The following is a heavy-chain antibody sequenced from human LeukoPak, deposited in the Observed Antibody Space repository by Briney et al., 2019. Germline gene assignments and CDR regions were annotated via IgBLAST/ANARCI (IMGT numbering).Heavy chain of an antibody. Sequence: GGSLRLSCAASGFTFSSYSMNWVRQAPGKGLEWVSYISSSSSTIYYADSVKGRFTISRDNAKNSLYLQMNSLRAEDTAVYYCARVVVRGGYYFDYWGQGTLVTVSS. D-gene: IGHD3-10*02. V-gene: IGHV3-48*01. CDR2: ISSSSSTI. J-gene: IGHJ4*02. CDR1: GFTFSSYS. CDR3: ARVVVRGGYYFDY.